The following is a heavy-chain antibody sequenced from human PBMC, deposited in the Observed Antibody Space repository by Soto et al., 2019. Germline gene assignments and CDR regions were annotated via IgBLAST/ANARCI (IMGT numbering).Heavy chain of an antibody. V-gene: IGHV3-74*01. CDR1: GFTFGSYW. Sequence: EVQLVESGGGLVQPGGSLRVSCAASGFTFGSYWMNWVRQAPGKGLVWVSRIDSDGSSTTYADSVKGRFTTSRDNAKNTLYLQMSSLRVEDTAVYYCARGRPDGMDVWGQGTRVTVSS. CDR2: IDSDGSST. CDR3: ARGRPDGMDV. J-gene: IGHJ6*02.